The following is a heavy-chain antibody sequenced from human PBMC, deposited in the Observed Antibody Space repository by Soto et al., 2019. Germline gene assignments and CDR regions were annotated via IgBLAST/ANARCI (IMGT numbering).Heavy chain of an antibody. V-gene: IGHV4-39*01. CDR2: IYYSGST. CDR3: ARRPNIVVVVAATPGYFDY. D-gene: IGHD2-15*01. CDR1: GGSISSSSYY. J-gene: IGHJ4*02. Sequence: QLQLQESGPGLVKPSETLSLTCTVSGGSISSSSYYWGWIRQPPGKGLEWIGSIYYSGSTYYNPSLKSRVTISVDTSKNQFSLKLSSVTAADTAVYYCARRPNIVVVVAATPGYFDYWGQGTLVTVSS.